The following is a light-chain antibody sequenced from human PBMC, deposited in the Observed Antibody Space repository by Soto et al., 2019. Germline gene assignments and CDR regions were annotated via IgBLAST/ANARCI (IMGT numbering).Light chain of an antibody. CDR2: KDS. CDR1: VLAKKY. J-gene: IGLJ2*01. V-gene: IGLV3-27*01. CDR3: YSAADNNLI. Sequence: ELTQPSSVSVSPGQTARITCSANVLAKKYARWFQQKPGQAPVLVIYKDSERPSGIPERFSGSSSGTTVTLTISGAQVEDEADYYCYSAADNNLIFGGGTKLTVL.